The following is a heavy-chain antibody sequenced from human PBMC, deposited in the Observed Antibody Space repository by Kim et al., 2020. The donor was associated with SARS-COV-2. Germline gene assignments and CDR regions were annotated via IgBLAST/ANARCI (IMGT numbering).Heavy chain of an antibody. V-gene: IGHV1-46*01. J-gene: IGHJ4*02. CDR1: GYTFISYY. CDR2: INPKGGGT. D-gene: IGHD4-17*01. Sequence: ASVKVSCKASGYTFISYYIHWVRQAPGQGLEWMGIINPKGGGTSYAQKFQGRVTMTRETSTSTVYMEVSSLRSEDTAVYYCARIDYGDYHDYWGQGTLVSVSS. CDR3: ARIDYGDYHDY.